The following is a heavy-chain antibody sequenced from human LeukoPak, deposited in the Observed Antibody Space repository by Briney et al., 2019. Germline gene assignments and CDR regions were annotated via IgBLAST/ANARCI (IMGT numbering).Heavy chain of an antibody. J-gene: IGHJ4*02. CDR3: ARDRADYVWGSPIEY. V-gene: IGHV3-7*01. CDR2: IKQDGSEK. D-gene: IGHD3-16*01. CDR1: EFTFSDSW. Sequence: PGGSLRLSCAASEFTFSDSWMTWVRQAPGKGLEWVAYIKQDGSEKSYLDSVKGRFTISRDNAKNSLYLQMNSLRAEDTAVYYCARDRADYVWGSPIEYWGQGTLVTVSS.